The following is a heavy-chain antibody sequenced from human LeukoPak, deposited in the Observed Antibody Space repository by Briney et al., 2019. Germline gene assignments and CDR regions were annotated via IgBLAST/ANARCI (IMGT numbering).Heavy chain of an antibody. V-gene: IGHV3-7*03. CDR3: AKGGGAKDYFDAAYFDY. Sequence: PGGSLRLSCAASGFTFSSYWMSWVRQAPGKGLEWLANIKQDGSESYYVDSVKGRFTISRDNAKNTLYLQMNSLRAEDTAVYYCAKGGGAKDYFDAAYFDYWGQGTLVTVSS. CDR1: GFTFSSYW. CDR2: IKQDGSES. D-gene: IGHD2/OR15-2a*01. J-gene: IGHJ4*02.